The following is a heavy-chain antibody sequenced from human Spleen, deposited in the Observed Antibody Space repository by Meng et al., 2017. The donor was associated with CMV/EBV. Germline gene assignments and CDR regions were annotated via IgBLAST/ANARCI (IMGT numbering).Heavy chain of an antibody. CDR1: GFTFSSYW. CDR2: INSDGSAT. J-gene: IGHJ3*02. Sequence: GESLKISCVASGFTFSSYWMHWVRQVPGKGLVWVSRINSDGSATSYADSVKGRFTISRDNAKNTLYLQMNSLRAEDTAVYYCAKEVWELLHGGAFDIWGQGTMVTVSS. D-gene: IGHD1-26*01. CDR3: AKEVWELLHGGAFDI. V-gene: IGHV3-74*01.